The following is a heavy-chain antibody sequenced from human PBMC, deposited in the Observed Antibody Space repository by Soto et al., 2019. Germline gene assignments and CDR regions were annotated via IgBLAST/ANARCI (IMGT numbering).Heavy chain of an antibody. CDR3: ASGGIFSGSHH. J-gene: IGHJ5*02. Sequence: QVHLVQSGADVKKPGSSVTVSCKTSGDTFSSHTISWVRQAPGQGLEWMGRIIPMTGIASYSQHFQARVTITADKSTTTAYMDRSGLKAEDTAIYYCASGGIFSGSHHWGQGTLVTVS. V-gene: IGHV1-69*02. CDR2: IIPMTGIA. D-gene: IGHD1-26*01. CDR1: GDTFSSHT.